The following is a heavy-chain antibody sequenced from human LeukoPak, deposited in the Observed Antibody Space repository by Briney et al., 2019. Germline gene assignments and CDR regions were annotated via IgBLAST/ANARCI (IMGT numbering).Heavy chain of an antibody. Sequence: ASVKVSCKASGYTFTSYDINWVRQATGQGLEWMGWMNPNSGNTGYAQKFQGRVTMTRNTSISTAYMELSSLRSEDTAVYYCAREGTQSDASDIWGQGTMVTVSS. CDR1: GYTFTSYD. J-gene: IGHJ3*02. D-gene: IGHD3-10*01. V-gene: IGHV1-8*01. CDR2: MNPNSGNT. CDR3: AREGTQSDASDI.